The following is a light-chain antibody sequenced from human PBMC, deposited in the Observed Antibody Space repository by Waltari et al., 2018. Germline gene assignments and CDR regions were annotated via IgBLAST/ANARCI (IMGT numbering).Light chain of an antibody. CDR1: QSVSTY. J-gene: IGKJ4*01. V-gene: IGKV3-11*01. CDR3: QQRYKWPLT. CDR2: DSS. Sequence: EIVLTQSPATLSLSPGERATLSCSASQSVSTYLAWYQQRPGQPPRLLIYDSSFRATGIPARFSGSGSETDFTLTISSLEPEDFAVYYCQQRYKWPLTFGGGSKVEI.